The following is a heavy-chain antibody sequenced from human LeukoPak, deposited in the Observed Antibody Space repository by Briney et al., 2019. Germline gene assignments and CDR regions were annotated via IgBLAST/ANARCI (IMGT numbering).Heavy chain of an antibody. CDR2: VGGLYSNT. CDR1: GFTFSDYS. Sequence: GGSLRLSCAASGFTFSDYSMNWVRQAPGKGLEWISYVGGLYSNTYYADSVKGRFTISRDNAESSVYLQMNSLRAEDTAVYYCMRDHLWAFDSWGQGTMVTVSS. CDR3: MRDHLWAFDS. V-gene: IGHV3-48*01. J-gene: IGHJ3*01.